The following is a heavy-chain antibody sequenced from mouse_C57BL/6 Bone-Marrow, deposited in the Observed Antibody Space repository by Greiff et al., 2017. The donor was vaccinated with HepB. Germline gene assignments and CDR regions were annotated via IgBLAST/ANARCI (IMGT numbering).Heavy chain of an antibody. J-gene: IGHJ4*01. V-gene: IGHV1-64*01. CDR3: AREGGWFLYYYAMDY. CDR1: GYTFTSYW. Sequence: QVQLQQPGAELVKPGASVKLSCKASGYTFTSYWMHWVKQRPGQGLEWIGMIHPNSGSTNYNETFKSKATLTVDKSSSTAYMQLSSLTSEDSAVYYWAREGGWFLYYYAMDYWGQGTAVTVSS. CDR2: IHPNSGST. D-gene: IGHD2-3*01.